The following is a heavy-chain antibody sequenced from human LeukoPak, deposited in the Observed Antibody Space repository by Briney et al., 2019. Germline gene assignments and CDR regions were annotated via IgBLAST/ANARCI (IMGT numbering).Heavy chain of an antibody. V-gene: IGHV4-38-2*02. CDR2: IYYSGST. CDR3: AGLRQQLVTWFDP. D-gene: IGHD6-13*01. CDR1: GYSISSDYY. Sequence: SETLSLTCTVSGYSISSDYYWGWVRQPPGKGLEWIGSIYYSGSTYYNPSLKSRVTISVDTSKNQFSLKLSSVTAADTAVYYCAGLRQQLVTWFDPWGQGTLVTVSS. J-gene: IGHJ5*02.